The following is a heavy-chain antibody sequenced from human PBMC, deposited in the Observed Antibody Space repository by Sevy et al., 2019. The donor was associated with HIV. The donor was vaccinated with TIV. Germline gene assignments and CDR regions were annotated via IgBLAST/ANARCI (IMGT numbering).Heavy chain of an antibody. D-gene: IGHD3-16*01. J-gene: IGHJ6*02. V-gene: IGHV3-53*01. CDR1: GFSVSSNY. Sequence: GGCLRLSCAASGFSVSSNYMSWVRQAPGKGPEWVSVLYSGGMISYADSVQGRFTISRDNSKNTLYLQMNSLRAEDTAVYYCAREDIVLGEDNYYGMDVWGQGTTVTVSS. CDR2: LYSGGMI. CDR3: AREDIVLGEDNYYGMDV.